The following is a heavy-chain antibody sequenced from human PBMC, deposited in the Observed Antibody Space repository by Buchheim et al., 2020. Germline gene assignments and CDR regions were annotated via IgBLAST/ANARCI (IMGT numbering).Heavy chain of an antibody. CDR1: GFPFRDYW. CDR3: VSDLAGPKDQ. J-gene: IGHJ4*02. CDR2: MNQDGRTT. V-gene: IGHV3-74*01. Sequence: EVQLVESGGGLVQPGGSLRLSCVVSGFPFRDYWMHWVRQAPGKGLVWVSRMNQDGRTTNYADSVKGRFTISRDNTKNTLYLQMNSLRAEDTAVYYCVSDLAGPKDQWGQGTL. D-gene: IGHD2-2*01.